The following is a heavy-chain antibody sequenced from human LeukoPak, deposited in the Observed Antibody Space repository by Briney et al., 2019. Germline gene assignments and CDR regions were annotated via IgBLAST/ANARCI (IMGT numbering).Heavy chain of an antibody. CDR2: INHSGST. CDR1: GGSFSGYY. CDR3: ATSLRYFDWLPQTDY. J-gene: IGHJ4*02. D-gene: IGHD3-9*01. V-gene: IGHV4-34*01. Sequence: SETLSLTCAVYGGSFSGYYWSWIRQPPGKGLEWIGEINHSGSTNYNPSLKSRVTISVDTSKNQFSLKLSSVTAADTAVYYCATSLRYFDWLPQTDYWGQGTLVTVSS.